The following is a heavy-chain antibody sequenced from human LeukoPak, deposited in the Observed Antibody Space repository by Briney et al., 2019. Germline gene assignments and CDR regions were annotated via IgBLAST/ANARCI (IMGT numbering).Heavy chain of an antibody. D-gene: IGHD3-16*01. Sequence: GGSLRLSCAASGFTFSSYAMSWVRQAPGKGLEWVGNIQPDGSEQYPVDSVKGRFTISRDNARNSLFLQMNSLRVEDTAVYYCASQSFARFDPWGQGTLVTVSS. CDR3: ASQSFARFDP. CDR2: IQPDGSEQ. V-gene: IGHV3-7*01. CDR1: GFTFSSYA. J-gene: IGHJ5*02.